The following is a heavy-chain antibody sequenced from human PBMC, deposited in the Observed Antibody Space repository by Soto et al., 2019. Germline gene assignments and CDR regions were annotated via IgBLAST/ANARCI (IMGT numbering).Heavy chain of an antibody. CDR3: ARDTPIVATIIDY. CDR1: GYTFTSYA. J-gene: IGHJ4*02. CDR2: INAGNGNT. V-gene: IGHV1-3*01. D-gene: IGHD5-12*01. Sequence: GASVKVSCKASGYTFTSYAMHWVRQAPGQRLEWMGWINAGNGNTKYSQKFQGRVTITRDTSASTAYMELSSLRSEDTAVYYCARDTPIVATIIDYWGQGTLVTVSS.